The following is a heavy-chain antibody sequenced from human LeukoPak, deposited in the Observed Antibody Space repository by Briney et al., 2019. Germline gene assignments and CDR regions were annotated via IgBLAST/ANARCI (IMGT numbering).Heavy chain of an antibody. Sequence: SETLSLTCTVSGGSISSSSYYWAWIRQPPGKGLEWIGSIFYSGNTYYNPSLKSRVTISVDTSKNQFSLKLSSVTSADTTVYYCARHGTVVSRGTFDPWGQGTLVAVSS. V-gene: IGHV4-39*01. CDR3: ARHGTVVSRGTFDP. D-gene: IGHD1-1*01. CDR1: GGSISSSSYY. CDR2: IFYSGNT. J-gene: IGHJ5*02.